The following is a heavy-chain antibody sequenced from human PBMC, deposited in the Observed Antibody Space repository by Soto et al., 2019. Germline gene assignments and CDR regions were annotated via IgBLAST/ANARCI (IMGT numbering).Heavy chain of an antibody. CDR3: ARHGFGPLHGLVDV. CDR1: GGSITNYY. J-gene: IGHJ6*02. Sequence: QVQLQESGTGLVKPSETLSLTCTVSGGSITNYYCSWFRQPPGKGLEWIGYINYDGYSAYNLSLKRRVTLPMDASKTQFSLMLESVTATDTAVYYCARHGFGPLHGLVDVWGPGTTVIVSS. CDR2: INYDGYS. D-gene: IGHD3-10*01. V-gene: IGHV4-59*08.